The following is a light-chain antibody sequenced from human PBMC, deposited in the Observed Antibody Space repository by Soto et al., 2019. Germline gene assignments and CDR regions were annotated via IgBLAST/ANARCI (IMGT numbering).Light chain of an antibody. Sequence: QSVLTQPASVSGSPGQSITISCTGTSSDVGAYNYVSWYQQHPGKAPKLMIYDVNNRPSGVSNRFSGSKSGNTASLTISGLQTEDEAGYYCSSFTSSSTVVFGAGTQLTVL. J-gene: IGLJ2*01. CDR3: SSFTSSSTVV. CDR1: SSDVGAYNY. V-gene: IGLV2-14*03. CDR2: DVN.